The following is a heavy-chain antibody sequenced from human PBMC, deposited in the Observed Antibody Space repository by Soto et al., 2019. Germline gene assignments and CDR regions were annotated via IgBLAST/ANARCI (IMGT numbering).Heavy chain of an antibody. CDR2: IYSGGST. J-gene: IGHJ6*03. CDR3: ARSIAARPYYYYYMDV. D-gene: IGHD6-6*01. CDR1: GFTVSSNY. Sequence: EVQLVESGGGLVQPGGSLRLSCAASGFTVSSNYMSWVRQAPGKGLEWVSVIYSGGSTYYADSVKGRFTISRDNSKYTLYLQMNSLRAEDTGVYYCARSIAARPYYYYYMDVWGKGTTGTVSS. V-gene: IGHV3-66*01.